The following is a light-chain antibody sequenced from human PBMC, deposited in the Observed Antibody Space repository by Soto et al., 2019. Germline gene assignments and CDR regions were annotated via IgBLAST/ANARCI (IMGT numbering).Light chain of an antibody. V-gene: IGLV2-14*01. Sequence: QPASVSGSPGQWITISCTGSGSDIGAYNYVSWYQQHPGRAPKLLIHGVTRRPSGVSSRFSASKSAYTASLTISGLQAEDEANYFCSSFTTSYFYVFGPGTKVTVL. CDR3: SSFTTSYFYV. J-gene: IGLJ1*01. CDR1: GSDIGAYNY. CDR2: GVT.